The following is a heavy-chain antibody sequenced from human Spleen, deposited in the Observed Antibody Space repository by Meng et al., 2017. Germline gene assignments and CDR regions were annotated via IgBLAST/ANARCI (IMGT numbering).Heavy chain of an antibody. CDR1: GGSISSGGYY. V-gene: IGHV4-31*03. Sequence: QVQLQESGPGLVKPSQTLSLTCTVSGGSISSGGYYWSWIRQPPGKGLEWIGEINHSGNTNYNPSLKSRVTISVDTSKNQFSLKLRSVTAADTAVYYCARDSGYDGNWGQGTLVTVSS. CDR3: ARDSGYDGN. CDR2: INHSGNT. J-gene: IGHJ4*02. D-gene: IGHD5-12*01.